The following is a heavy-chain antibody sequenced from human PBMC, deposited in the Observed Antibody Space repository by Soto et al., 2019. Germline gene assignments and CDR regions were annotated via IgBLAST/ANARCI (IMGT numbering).Heavy chain of an antibody. CDR2: IYYSGST. J-gene: IGHJ3*02. D-gene: IGHD2-2*01. CDR1: GGSISSSRYY. Sequence: QLQLQESGPGLVKPSETLSLTCTVSGGSISSSRYYWGWIRKPPGQGLEWIGCIYYSGSTYYNPSLKSRVTISVDTSKNQFSLKLSSVTAADTAVYYCARHVPRGAFDSWGQGTMVTVSS. V-gene: IGHV4-39*01. CDR3: ARHVPRGAFDS.